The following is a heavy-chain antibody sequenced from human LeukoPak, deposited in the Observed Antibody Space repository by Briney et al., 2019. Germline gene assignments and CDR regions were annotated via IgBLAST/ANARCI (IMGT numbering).Heavy chain of an antibody. CDR1: GYTFTNNY. D-gene: IGHD3-10*01. CDR3: ARANLWIGEHWFDP. V-gene: IGHV1-18*04. Sequence: ASVKVSCKASGYTFTNNYMHWVRQAPGQGLEWMGWISAYNVNTDYAQKVQDRVTMTTDTSTSTAYMELRSLTSDDTAVYYCARANLWIGEHWFDPWGQGTLVTVS. CDR2: ISAYNVNT. J-gene: IGHJ5*02.